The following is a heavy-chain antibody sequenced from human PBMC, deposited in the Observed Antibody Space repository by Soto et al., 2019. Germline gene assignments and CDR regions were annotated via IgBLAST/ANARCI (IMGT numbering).Heavy chain of an antibody. CDR2: ISSSSSYI. CDR1: GFTFSSYS. J-gene: IGHJ4*02. D-gene: IGHD4-4*01. Sequence: PGGSLRLSCAASGFTFSSYSMNWVRQAPGKGLEWVSSISSSSSYIYYADSVKGRFTISRDNAKNSLYLQMNSLRAEDTAVYYCARDLGITTWDYFDYWGQGTLVTVSS. CDR3: ARDLGITTWDYFDY. V-gene: IGHV3-21*01.